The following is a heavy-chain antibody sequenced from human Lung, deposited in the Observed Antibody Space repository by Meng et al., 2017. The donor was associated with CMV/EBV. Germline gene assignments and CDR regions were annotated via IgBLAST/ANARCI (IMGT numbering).Heavy chain of an antibody. V-gene: IGHV4-59*01. CDR2: IYYSGST. CDR1: GGSISSYY. CDR3: ARDGSLVRLDV. J-gene: IGHJ6*02. Sequence: GSLRLXCTASGGSISSYYWSWIRQPPGKGLEWIGYIYYSGSTNYNPSLKSRVTISVDTSKNQFSLKLSSVTAADTAVYYCARDGSLVRLDVWGQGTTVTVSS. D-gene: IGHD1-26*01.